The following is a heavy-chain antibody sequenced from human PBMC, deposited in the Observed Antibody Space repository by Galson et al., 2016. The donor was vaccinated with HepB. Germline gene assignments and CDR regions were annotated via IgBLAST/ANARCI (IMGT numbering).Heavy chain of an antibody. CDR2: ITAGNGNT. CDR3: ARGGRGNLGYCISTSCLPDF. D-gene: IGHD2-2*01. Sequence: SVKVSCKASGYSFSDFPIHWVRQAPGQGLEWMGWITAGNGNTKYSQKFQGRVTITRDASASTAYMELTSLRSEDTALYFCARGGRGNLGYCISTSCLPDFWGQGTLVTVSS. V-gene: IGHV1-3*01. J-gene: IGHJ4*02. CDR1: GYSFSDFP.